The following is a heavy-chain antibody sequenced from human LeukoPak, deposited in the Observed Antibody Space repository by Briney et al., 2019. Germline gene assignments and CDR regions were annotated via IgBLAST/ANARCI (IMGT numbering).Heavy chain of an antibody. Sequence: GGSLRLSCAASGFTFSSYAMSWVRQAPGKGLEWVSTISNSDYSTYYADSVKGRFTISRDNSKNTVYLQMSSLRAEDTAVYYCARDLREHGVFDIWGQGTMVTVSS. CDR1: GFTFSSYA. CDR2: ISNSDYST. CDR3: ARDLREHGVFDI. J-gene: IGHJ3*02. D-gene: IGHD1-26*01. V-gene: IGHV3-23*01.